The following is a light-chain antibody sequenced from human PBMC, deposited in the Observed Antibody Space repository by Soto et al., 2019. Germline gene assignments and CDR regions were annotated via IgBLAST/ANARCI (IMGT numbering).Light chain of an antibody. CDR1: SSDVGGYNY. V-gene: IGLV2-14*03. Sequence: QSVLTQPASVSGSPGQSITIPCTGTSSDVGGYNYVSWYQHHPGKAPKLMIYDVSNRPSGVSNRFSGSKSGNTASLTISGLQPEDEADYYCCSYTTSNTRQIVFGTGTKVTV. CDR3: CSYTTSNTRQIV. CDR2: DVS. J-gene: IGLJ1*01.